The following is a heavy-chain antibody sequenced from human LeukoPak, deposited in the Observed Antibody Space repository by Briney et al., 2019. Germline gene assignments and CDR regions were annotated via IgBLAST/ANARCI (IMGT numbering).Heavy chain of an antibody. CDR2: INPNSGGT. Sequence: ASVKVSCKASGYTFTSYYMHWVRQAPGQGLEWMGWINPNSGGTNYAQKFQGRVTMTRDTSISTAYMELSRLRSDDTAVYYCGSALWGDYGPIDYWGREPLVTVS. CDR1: GYTFTSYY. J-gene: IGHJ4*02. CDR3: GSALWGDYGPIDY. V-gene: IGHV1-2*02. D-gene: IGHD4-17*01.